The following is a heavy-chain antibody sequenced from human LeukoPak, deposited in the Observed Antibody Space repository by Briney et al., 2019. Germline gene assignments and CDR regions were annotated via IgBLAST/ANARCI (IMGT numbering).Heavy chain of an antibody. D-gene: IGHD6-6*01. CDR3: AREDRGYSSSQNFDY. Sequence: PGGSLRLSCAASGFTFSSYWMSWVRQAPGKGLEWVANIKQDGSEKYYVDSVKGRFTISRDNAKNSLYLQMNSLRAEDTAVYYCAREDRGYSSSQNFDYWGQGTLVTVSS. V-gene: IGHV3-7*01. CDR2: IKQDGSEK. J-gene: IGHJ4*02. CDR1: GFTFSSYW.